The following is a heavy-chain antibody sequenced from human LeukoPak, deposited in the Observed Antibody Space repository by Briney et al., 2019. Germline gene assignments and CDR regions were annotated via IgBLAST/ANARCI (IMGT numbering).Heavy chain of an antibody. CDR3: ARGENRWSWDYYGMDV. D-gene: IGHD1-26*01. CDR2: IIPILGIA. J-gene: IGHJ6*02. V-gene: IGHV1-69*04. CDR1: GYTFTSYG. Sequence: GASVKVSCKASGYTFTSYGISWVRQAPGQGLEWMGRIIPILGIANYAQKFQGRVTITADKSTSTAYMELSSLRSEDTAVYYCARGENRWSWDYYGMDVWGQGTTVTVSS.